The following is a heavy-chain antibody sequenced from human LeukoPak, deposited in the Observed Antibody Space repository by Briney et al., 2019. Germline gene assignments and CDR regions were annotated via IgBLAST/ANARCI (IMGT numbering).Heavy chain of an antibody. Sequence: GASVKVSCKASGGTFSSYAISWVRQAPGQGLEWIGRIIPILGIANYAQKFQGRVTITADKSTSTAYMELSSLRSEDTAVYYCARQDIVVVPAVIVYYYYGMDVWGQGTTVTVSS. D-gene: IGHD2-2*01. J-gene: IGHJ6*02. CDR2: IIPILGIA. V-gene: IGHV1-69*04. CDR1: GGTFSSYA. CDR3: ARQDIVVVPAVIVYYYYGMDV.